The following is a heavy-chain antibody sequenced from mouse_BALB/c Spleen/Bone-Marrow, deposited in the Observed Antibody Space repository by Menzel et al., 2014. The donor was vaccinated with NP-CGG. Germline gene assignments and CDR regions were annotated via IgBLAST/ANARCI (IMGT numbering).Heavy chain of an antibody. Sequence: QVQLQHSGAELVRPGTSVKVSCKASGYAFTNYLIEWVKRRPGQGLEWIGVINPGSGGTNYNEKFKGKATLTADKSSSTAYMQLSSLTSDDSAVYFCARRDDAMDYWGQGTSVTVSS. D-gene: IGHD3-3*01. V-gene: IGHV1-54*03. CDR1: GYAFTNYL. CDR3: ARRDDAMDY. J-gene: IGHJ4*01. CDR2: INPGSGGT.